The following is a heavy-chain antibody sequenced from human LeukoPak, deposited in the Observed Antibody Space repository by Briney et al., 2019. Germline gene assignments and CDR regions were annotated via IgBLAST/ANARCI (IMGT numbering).Heavy chain of an antibody. CDR1: GFTFSSYG. CDR3: AIDRGYYDSSGYPSY. J-gene: IGHJ4*02. CDR2: IWYDGSNK. D-gene: IGHD3-22*01. V-gene: IGHV3-33*01. Sequence: GRSLRLSCAASGFTFSSYGMDWGRQAPGKGLEWVAVIWYDGSNKYYADSVKGRFTISRDNSKTTLYLQMNTLRPEDTAVYYCAIDRGYYDSSGYPSYWGQGPLVTVSS.